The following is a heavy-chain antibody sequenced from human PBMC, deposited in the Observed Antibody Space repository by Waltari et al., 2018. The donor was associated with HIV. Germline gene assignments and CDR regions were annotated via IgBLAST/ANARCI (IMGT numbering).Heavy chain of an antibody. D-gene: IGHD4-17*01. CDR2: ISYEGSNK. Sequence: QVQLVESGGGVVQPGRSLRLSCAASGITLSRYGLHWVRQAPGKGLGWGAVISYEGSNKDYADSVKGRFTISRDNSKNKLYLQMSSLRAEDTAVYYCAKDKDSTVTTIFYYYGMDVWGQGTTVTVSS. V-gene: IGHV3-30*18. CDR1: GITLSRYG. CDR3: AKDKDSTVTTIFYYYGMDV. J-gene: IGHJ6*02.